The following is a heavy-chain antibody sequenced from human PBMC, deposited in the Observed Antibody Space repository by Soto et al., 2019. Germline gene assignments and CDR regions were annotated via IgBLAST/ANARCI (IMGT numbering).Heavy chain of an antibody. CDR2: IYYSGST. CDR1: GGSISSYY. J-gene: IGHJ6*02. V-gene: IGHV4-59*01. D-gene: IGHD2-15*01. Sequence: SETLSLTCTVSGGSISSYYWSWIRQPPGKGLEWILYIYYSGSTNYNHSLKSLVTISVETSKKQLSLKLSSVTAAETAVYYCARGGGYRSGGSCYSSSHIYYYYGMHXWGQGTTVTVS. CDR3: ARGGGYRSGGSCYSSSHIYYYYGMHX.